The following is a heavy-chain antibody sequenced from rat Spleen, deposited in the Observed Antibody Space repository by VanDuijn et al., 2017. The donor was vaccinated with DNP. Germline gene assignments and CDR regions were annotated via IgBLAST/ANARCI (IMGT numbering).Heavy chain of an antibody. J-gene: IGHJ4*01. D-gene: IGHD1-12*02. CDR1: GYSITSDY. Sequence: EVRLQESGPGLVKPSQSLSLTCSVTGYSITSDYWGWIRKFPGNKMEWIGHISYSGRATYNPSLKSRISITRDTSKNQFFLQLNSVTTEDTATYYCASYYYDGYYAIDAWGQGTSVTVSS. CDR3: ASYYYDGYYAIDA. V-gene: IGHV3-1*01. CDR2: ISYSGRA.